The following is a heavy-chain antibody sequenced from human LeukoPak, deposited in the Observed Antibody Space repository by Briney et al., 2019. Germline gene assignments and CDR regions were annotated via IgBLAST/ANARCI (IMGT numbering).Heavy chain of an antibody. CDR2: ISGSGGST. J-gene: IGHJ4*02. D-gene: IGHD6-19*01. CDR1: GFTFSSSS. CDR3: AKGSGWYV. Sequence: GGSLRLSCAASGFTFSSSSMSWVRQAQGKGLEWVSVISGSGGSTDYADSGKGRFTISRDNSTNTLYLQMNSLRAEDTAVYYCAKGSGWYVWGQGTLVTVSS. V-gene: IGHV3-23*01.